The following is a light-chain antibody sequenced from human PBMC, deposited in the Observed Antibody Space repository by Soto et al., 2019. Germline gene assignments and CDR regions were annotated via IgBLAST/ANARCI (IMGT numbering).Light chain of an antibody. Sequence: EIVLTQSPGTLSLSPGERAVLSCRASPTIANIYLAWYQHKPGRPPRLLIYNTSTRATGTPDRFIGSGSGTDFTLTISRLEPEDFAVYYCQQYSGSHDSFGPGNKVEIK. J-gene: IGKJ1*01. CDR3: QQYSGSHDS. CDR2: NTS. CDR1: PTIANIY. V-gene: IGKV3-20*01.